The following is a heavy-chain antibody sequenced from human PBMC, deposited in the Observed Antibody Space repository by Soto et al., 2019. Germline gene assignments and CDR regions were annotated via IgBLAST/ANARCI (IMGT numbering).Heavy chain of an antibody. V-gene: IGHV4-30-4*01. CDR2: IYYSGST. Sequence: SETLSLTCTVSGGSISSGDYYWIWIRQPPGKGLEWIGYIYYSGSTYYNPSLKSRVTISVDTSKNQFSLKLSSVTAADTAVYYCARIMVRGVIPTAFDPWGQGTLVTVSS. CDR1: GGSISSGDYY. J-gene: IGHJ5*02. CDR3: ARIMVRGVIPTAFDP. D-gene: IGHD3-10*01.